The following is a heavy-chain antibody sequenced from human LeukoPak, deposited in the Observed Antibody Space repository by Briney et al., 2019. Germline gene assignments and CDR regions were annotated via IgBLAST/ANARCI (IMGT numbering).Heavy chain of an antibody. CDR1: GFTFSSYS. J-gene: IGHJ4*02. Sequence: TGGSLRLSCAASGFTFSSYSMNWVRQASGRGLEWVSYISTTSSSIYYADSVKGRFTISRDNAKNSLYLQMNSLRAEDTAVYYCARVRGTYYFDYWGQGTLVTVSS. CDR2: ISTTSSSI. V-gene: IGHV3-48*01. D-gene: IGHD1-26*01. CDR3: ARVRGTYYFDY.